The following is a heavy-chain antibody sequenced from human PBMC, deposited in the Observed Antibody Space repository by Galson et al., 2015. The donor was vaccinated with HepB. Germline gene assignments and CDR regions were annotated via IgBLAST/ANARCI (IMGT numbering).Heavy chain of an antibody. CDR2: FYYRESP. Sequence: SETLSLTCTVSGGSIRSSSYYWGRIRQPPGKGLEWIGTFYYRESPYYNPSLKSRVTISEDSSKNQFSLKLTFVTAADTAVYYCARHIPDTSAFFDYWGQGTLVAVSS. D-gene: IGHD3-10*01. CDR1: GGSIRSSSYY. V-gene: IGHV4-39*01. J-gene: IGHJ4*02. CDR3: ARHIPDTSAFFDY.